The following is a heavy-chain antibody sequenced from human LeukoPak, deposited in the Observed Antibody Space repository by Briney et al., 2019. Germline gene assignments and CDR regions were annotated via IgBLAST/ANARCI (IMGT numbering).Heavy chain of an antibody. D-gene: IGHD4-17*01. CDR3: ARGGSATTVTTFLPY. Sequence: GGSLRLSCAASGFTFSDYYMSWIRQAPGKGLEWVSYISSSGSTIYYADSVKGRLTISRDNAKNSLYLQMNSLRAEDTAVYYCARGGSATTVTTFLPYWGQGTLVTVSS. J-gene: IGHJ4*02. V-gene: IGHV3-11*01. CDR2: ISSSGSTI. CDR1: GFTFSDYY.